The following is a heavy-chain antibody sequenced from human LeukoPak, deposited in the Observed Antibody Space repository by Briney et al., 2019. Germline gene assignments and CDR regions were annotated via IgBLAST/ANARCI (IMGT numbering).Heavy chain of an antibody. J-gene: IGHJ4*02. Sequence: GGSLRLSCVASGFTVSSNYMSWVRQAPGKGLEWVSVIYSGGSTYYADSVKGRFTISRDNSKNTLYLQMNSLRAEDTAVYYCARPYYYDSGDNYWGQGSLVTVSS. V-gene: IGHV3-53*01. D-gene: IGHD3-22*01. CDR2: IYSGGST. CDR3: ARPYYYDSGDNY. CDR1: GFTVSSNY.